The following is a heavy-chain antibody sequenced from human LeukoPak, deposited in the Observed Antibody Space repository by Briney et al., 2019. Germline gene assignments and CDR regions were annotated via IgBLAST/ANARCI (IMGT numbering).Heavy chain of an antibody. V-gene: IGHV1-18*01. CDR2: ISAYNGNT. CDR3: ARLPRPTYYYGSGSYNFDH. Sequence: GASVKVSCKASGYTFTSYGISWVRQAPGQGLEWMGWISAYNGNTNYAQKLQGRVTMTTDTSTSTAYMELRSLRSDDTAVYYCARLPRPTYYYGSGSYNFDHWGQGTLVTVSS. D-gene: IGHD3-10*01. J-gene: IGHJ4*02. CDR1: GYTFTSYG.